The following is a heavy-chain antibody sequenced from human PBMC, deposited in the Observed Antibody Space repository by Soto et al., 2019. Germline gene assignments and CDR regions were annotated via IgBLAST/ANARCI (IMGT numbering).Heavy chain of an antibody. J-gene: IGHJ5*02. D-gene: IGHD6-13*01. CDR3: ARDQTGITTAGGGRIDR. CDR2: VSFDGSNK. V-gene: IGHV3-30-3*01. CDR1: GFTFSTHA. Sequence: QVQLVESGGGVVQPGRSLRLSCAASGFTFSTHAMHWVRQSSGKGLECVAIVSFDGSNKYYADSVKGLFTISRDTSKNTLYLQMSGLTPEDTAFYYCARDQTGITTAGGGRIDRWGQGTLVTVSS.